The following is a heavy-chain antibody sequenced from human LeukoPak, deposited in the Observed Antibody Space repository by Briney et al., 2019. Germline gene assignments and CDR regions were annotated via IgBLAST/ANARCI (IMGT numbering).Heavy chain of an antibody. J-gene: IGHJ5*02. CDR3: ARDIVVVAATGGHNWFDP. D-gene: IGHD2-15*01. Sequence: GGSLRLSCVVSGFTLSSYAMSWVRQAPGKGLEWVAATSSSDSGKYHADSVRGRFTISRDNSKNTVYLQMNSLRAEDTAVYYCARDIVVVAATGGHNWFDPWGQGTLVTVSS. CDR2: TSSSDSGK. CDR1: GFTLSSYA. V-gene: IGHV3-23*01.